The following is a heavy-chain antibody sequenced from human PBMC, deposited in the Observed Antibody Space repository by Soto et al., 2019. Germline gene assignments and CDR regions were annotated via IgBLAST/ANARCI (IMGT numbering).Heavy chain of an antibody. J-gene: IGHJ3*02. V-gene: IGHV3-7*03. D-gene: IGHD3-22*01. CDR2: IKQDGSEK. CDR3: AREDDSSGPRAFDI. CDR1: GFTFSSYW. Sequence: GGSLRLSCAASGFTFSSYWMSWVRQAPGKGLEWVANIKQDGSEKNYVDSVKGRFTISRDNAKNSLYLQMNSLRAEDTAAYYCAREDDSSGPRAFDIWGQGTMVTVSS.